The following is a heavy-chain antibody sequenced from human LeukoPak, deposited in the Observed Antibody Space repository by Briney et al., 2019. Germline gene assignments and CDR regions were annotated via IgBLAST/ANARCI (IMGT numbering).Heavy chain of an antibody. J-gene: IGHJ4*02. D-gene: IGHD2-21*02. V-gene: IGHV3-9*01. CDR3: ARDATRGGDNDY. CDR2: ISWNSGSI. Sequence: SGGSLRLSCAASGFTFDDYAMHWVRQAPGKGLEWVSGISWNSGSIGYADSVKGRLTISRDNAKNSLYLQMNSLRAEDTAVYYCARDATRGGDNDYWGQGTRVIVSS. CDR1: GFTFDDYA.